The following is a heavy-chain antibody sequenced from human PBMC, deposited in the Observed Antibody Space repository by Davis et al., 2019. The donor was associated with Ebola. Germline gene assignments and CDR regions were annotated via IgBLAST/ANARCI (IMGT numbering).Heavy chain of an antibody. V-gene: IGHV4-59*12. Sequence: SETLSLTCTVPGGSSSSYYWSWIRQPPGKGLEWIGYIYYSGSTNYNPSLKSRVTISVDTSKNQFSLKLSSVTAADTAVYYCARGPTDYWGQGTLVTVSS. J-gene: IGHJ4*02. CDR2: IYYSGST. CDR1: GGSSSSYY. CDR3: ARGPTDY.